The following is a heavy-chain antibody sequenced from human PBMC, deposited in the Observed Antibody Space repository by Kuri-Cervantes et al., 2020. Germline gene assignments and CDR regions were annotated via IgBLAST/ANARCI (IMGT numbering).Heavy chain of an antibody. CDR3: ARLLGFQLPLRAFDI. V-gene: IGHV5-51*01. CDR2: IYPGDSDT. J-gene: IGHJ3*02. Sequence: KVSCKGSGYSFTSYWIGWVRQMPGKGLEWMGIIYPGDSDTRYSPSFQGQVTTSADKSISTAYLQWSSLKASDTAMYYCARLLGFQLPLRAFDIWGQGTMVTVSS. D-gene: IGHD5-24*01. CDR1: GYSFTSYW.